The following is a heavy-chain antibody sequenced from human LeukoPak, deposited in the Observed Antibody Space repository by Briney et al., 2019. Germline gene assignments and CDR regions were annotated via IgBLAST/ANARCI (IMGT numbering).Heavy chain of an antibody. Sequence: ASVKVSCKASGYTFTGYYMHWVRQAPGQVLEWMGWINPNSGGTNYAQKFQGRVTMTRDTSISTAYMELSRLRSDDTAVYYCAAGTDSSSWYYYYGMDVWGQGTTVTVSS. J-gene: IGHJ6*02. CDR2: INPNSGGT. D-gene: IGHD6-13*01. CDR1: GYTFTGYY. V-gene: IGHV1-2*02. CDR3: AAGTDSSSWYYYYGMDV.